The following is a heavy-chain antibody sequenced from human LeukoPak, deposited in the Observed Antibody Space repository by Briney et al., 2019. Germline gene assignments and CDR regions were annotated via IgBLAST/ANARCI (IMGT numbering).Heavy chain of an antibody. CDR2: INHSGST. V-gene: IGHV4-34*01. J-gene: IGHJ4*02. D-gene: IGHD6-6*01. Sequence: SETLSLTCAVYGGSFSGYYWSWIRQPPGKGLEWIGEINHSGSTNYNPSLKSRVTISVDTSKNQFSLKLSSVTAADTAVYYCVRIRIAAAGFDYWGQGTLVTVSS. CDR1: GGSFSGYY. CDR3: VRIRIAAAGFDY.